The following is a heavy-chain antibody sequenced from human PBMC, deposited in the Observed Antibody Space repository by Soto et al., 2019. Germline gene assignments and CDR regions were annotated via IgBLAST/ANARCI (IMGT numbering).Heavy chain of an antibody. J-gene: IGHJ4*02. CDR1: GYTFTSYA. CDR2: INTNTGNP. CDR3: AREGGLELPPPRRGEVFDS. V-gene: IGHV7-4-1*02. D-gene: IGHD3-16*01. Sequence: ASVKVSCKASGYTFTSYAMNWVRQAPGQGLEWMGWINTNTGNPTYAQGFTGRFVFSLDTSVSTAYLQISSLKAEDTAVYYCAREGGLELPPPRRGEVFDSWGQGTLVTVSS.